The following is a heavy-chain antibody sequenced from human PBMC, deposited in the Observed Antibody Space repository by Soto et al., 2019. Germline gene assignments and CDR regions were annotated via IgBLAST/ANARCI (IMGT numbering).Heavy chain of an antibody. CDR1: GYTFTSYA. V-gene: IGHV1-3*01. Sequence: QVQLVQSGAEVKKPGASVKASCKASGYTFTSYAMHWVRQAPGQRLEWMGWINAGNGNTKYSQKFQGRVTITRDTSASTAYMELSSLRSEDTAVYYCASVPAATNWFDPWGQGTLVTVSS. CDR2: INAGNGNT. CDR3: ASVPAATNWFDP. J-gene: IGHJ5*02. D-gene: IGHD2-2*01.